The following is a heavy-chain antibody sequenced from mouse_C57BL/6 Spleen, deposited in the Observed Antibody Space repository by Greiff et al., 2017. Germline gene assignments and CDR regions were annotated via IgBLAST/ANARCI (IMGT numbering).Heavy chain of an antibody. CDR2: IDPEDGDT. CDR3: TTQGYGSSLYAMDY. D-gene: IGHD1-1*01. J-gene: IGHJ4*01. Sequence: VQLKQSGAELVRPGASVKLSCTASGFNIKDYYMHWVKQRPEQGLEWIGRIDPEDGDTEYAPKFQGKATMTADTSSNTAYLQLSSLTSEDTAVYYCTTQGYGSSLYAMDYWGQGTSVTVSS. V-gene: IGHV14-1*01. CDR1: GFNIKDYY.